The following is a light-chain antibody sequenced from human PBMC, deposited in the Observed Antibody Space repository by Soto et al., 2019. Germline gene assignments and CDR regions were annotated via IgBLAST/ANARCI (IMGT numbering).Light chain of an antibody. Sequence: DIQMTQSPSSLSASVGDRVTITCRASQSISSYLNWYQQKPGKAPKLLIYAASSLQSGVPSRFSGSGSGTDFTLTISSLQPEDFATYYCQQSYSTPREMYTFGQGTKLEIK. J-gene: IGKJ2*01. CDR3: QQSYSTPREMYT. V-gene: IGKV1-39*01. CDR1: QSISSY. CDR2: AAS.